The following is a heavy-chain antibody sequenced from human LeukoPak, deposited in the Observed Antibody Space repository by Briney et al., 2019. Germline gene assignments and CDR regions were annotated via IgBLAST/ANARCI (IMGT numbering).Heavy chain of an antibody. D-gene: IGHD5-12*01. CDR1: GFTFSSYS. V-gene: IGHV3-21*01. CDR3: ARADIVATFYYYYGMDV. Sequence: PGGSLRLSCAASGFTFSSYSMNWVRQAPGKGLEWVSSISSSSSYIYYADSVKGRFTISRDNAKNSLYLQMNSLRVEDTAVYYCARADIVATFYYYYGMDVWGQGTTVTVSS. J-gene: IGHJ6*02. CDR2: ISSSSSYI.